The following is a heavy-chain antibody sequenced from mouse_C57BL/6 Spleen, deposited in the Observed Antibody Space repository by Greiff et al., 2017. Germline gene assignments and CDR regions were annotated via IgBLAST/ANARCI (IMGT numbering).Heavy chain of an antibody. J-gene: IGHJ4*01. V-gene: IGHV5-16*01. CDR3: AREGDGYYVGYYAMDY. D-gene: IGHD2-3*01. Sequence: EVKLMESEGGLVQPGSSMKLSCTASGFTFSDYYMAWVRQVPEKGLEWVANINYDGSSTYYLDSLKSRFLISRDNAKNILYLQMSSLKSEDTATYYCAREGDGYYVGYYAMDYWGQGTSVTVSS. CDR1: GFTFSDYY. CDR2: INYDGSST.